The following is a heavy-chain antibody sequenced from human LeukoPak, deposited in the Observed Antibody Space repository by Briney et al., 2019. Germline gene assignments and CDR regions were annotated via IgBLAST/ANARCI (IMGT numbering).Heavy chain of an antibody. CDR2: INPNSGGT. CDR3: ARTNWAAEDY. Sequence: ASVKVSCKASGYTFTDYYMHWVRQAPGQGLEWMGWINPNSGGTNYAQKFQGRVTMTRDTSISTAYMELNRLTSDDTAVYYCARTNWAAEDYWGQGTLVTVSS. D-gene: IGHD3-16*01. V-gene: IGHV1-2*02. J-gene: IGHJ4*02. CDR1: GYTFTDYY.